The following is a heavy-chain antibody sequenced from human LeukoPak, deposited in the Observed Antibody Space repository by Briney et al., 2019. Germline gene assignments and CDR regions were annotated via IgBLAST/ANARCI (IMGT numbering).Heavy chain of an antibody. CDR3: ATMHGYYDGTGYWVQ. Sequence: PGGSLRLSCAASGFTFASYGMSWVRQAPGKGLEWVSFITTNGGRTSYADSVEGRFTISRDNPRNTLYVQMNSLRDEDTAVYYCATMHGYYDGTGYWVQWGQGTLVTVSS. D-gene: IGHD3-22*01. CDR2: ITTNGGRT. CDR1: GFTFASYG. J-gene: IGHJ1*01. V-gene: IGHV3-23*01.